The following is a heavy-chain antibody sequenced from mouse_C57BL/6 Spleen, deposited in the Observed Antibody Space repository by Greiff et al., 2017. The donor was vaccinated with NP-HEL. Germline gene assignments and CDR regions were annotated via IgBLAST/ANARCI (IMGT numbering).Heavy chain of an antibody. CDR3: ASFGDGYFGLAY. CDR1: GYAFSSSW. V-gene: IGHV1-82*01. Sequence: QVQLQQSGPELVKPGASVKISCKASGYAFSSSWMNWVKQRPGKGLEWIGRIYPGDGDTNYNGKFKGKATLTADKSSSTAYMQLSSLTSEDSAVYFCASFGDGYFGLAYWGQGTLVTVSA. CDR2: IYPGDGDT. J-gene: IGHJ3*01. D-gene: IGHD2-3*01.